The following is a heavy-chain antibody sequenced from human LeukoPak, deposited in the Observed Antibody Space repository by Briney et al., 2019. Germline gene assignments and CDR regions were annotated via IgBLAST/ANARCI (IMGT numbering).Heavy chain of an antibody. D-gene: IGHD5-12*01. CDR1: GGSIRNSSFY. V-gene: IGHV4-39*01. Sequence: PSETLSLTCAVSGGSIRNSSFYWGWIRQPPGKGLEWIGSIYYSGSTYYNPSLKSRVTISVDTSKNQFSLKLSSVTAADTAVYYCARGEWLRFATFDYWGQGTLVTVSS. CDR3: ARGEWLRFATFDY. J-gene: IGHJ4*02. CDR2: IYYSGST.